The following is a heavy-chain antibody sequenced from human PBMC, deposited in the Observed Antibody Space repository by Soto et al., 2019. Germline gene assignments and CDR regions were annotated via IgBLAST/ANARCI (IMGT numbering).Heavy chain of an antibody. CDR3: GRNSSHGDYAY. J-gene: IGHJ4*02. Sequence: LSLTCTVSGDSISSSTYFWGWVRQPPGKGLEWIGSVYYSGSTYYNPSLKSRVTIFVDTSENHFSLKLSSVTAADTAVYYCGRNSSHGDYAYWGQGTLVTVSS. D-gene: IGHD4-17*01. V-gene: IGHV4-39*02. CDR2: VYYSGST. CDR1: GDSISSSTYF.